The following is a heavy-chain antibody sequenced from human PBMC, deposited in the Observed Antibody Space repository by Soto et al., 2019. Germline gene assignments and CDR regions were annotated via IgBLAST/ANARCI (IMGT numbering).Heavy chain of an antibody. CDR2: IYYSGST. CDR3: ARHCSGGSCYSGAEYFQH. V-gene: IGHV4-59*08. D-gene: IGHD2-15*01. Sequence: PSETLSLTCTVSSGSISSYYWSWIRQPPGKGLEWIGYIYYSGSTKYNPSLKTRVTMSIDTSKNQFSLRLSSVTAADTAVYFCARHCSGGSCYSGAEYFQHWGQGILVTVSS. CDR1: SGSISSYY. J-gene: IGHJ1*01.